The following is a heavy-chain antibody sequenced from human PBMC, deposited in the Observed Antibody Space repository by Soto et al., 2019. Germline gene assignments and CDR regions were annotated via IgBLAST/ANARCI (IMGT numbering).Heavy chain of an antibody. D-gene: IGHD3-22*01. V-gene: IGHV4-39*01. Sequence: PSETLSLTCTVSGGSISNSRYYWAWIRQPPGKGLEWIGSIYHTGNTYYNPSLRSRVTISVDTSKNQFSLKLTSVTAADTAVYYCARDYYDSSDYTTNCFDPCGQGTLVT. CDR2: IYHTGNT. CDR1: GGSISNSRYY. CDR3: ARDYYDSSDYTTNCFDP. J-gene: IGHJ5*02.